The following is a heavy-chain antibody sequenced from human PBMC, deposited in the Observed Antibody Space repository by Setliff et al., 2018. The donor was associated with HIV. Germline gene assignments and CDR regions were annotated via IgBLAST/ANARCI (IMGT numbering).Heavy chain of an antibody. D-gene: IGHD1-1*01. CDR3: ASARIPTGGTSTSFDY. J-gene: IGHJ4*02. CDR1: GFTFSSYG. CDR2: IRYDGSNK. V-gene: IGHV3-30*02. Sequence: GSLRLSCAASGFTFSSYGMHWVRQAPGKGLEWVAFIRYDGSNKYYADSVKGRLTISRDNSKNTLYLQLNSLRREDTAVYYCASARIPTGGTSTSFDYWGQGTLVTVSS.